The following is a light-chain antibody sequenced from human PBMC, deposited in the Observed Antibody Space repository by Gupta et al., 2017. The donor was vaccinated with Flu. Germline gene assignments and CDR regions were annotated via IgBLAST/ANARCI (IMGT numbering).Light chain of an antibody. CDR3: QQSYSTPYT. CDR1: QPITTY. J-gene: IGKJ2*01. CDR2: TSS. V-gene: IGKV1-39*01. Sequence: PSSLSASVGDSVTISCRASQPITTYLNWYQQKPGKAPKLLIYTSSNLQSGVPSRFSGRGSGTDFTVTITNLQPEDFATYYCQQSYSTPYTFVQGTKLEI.